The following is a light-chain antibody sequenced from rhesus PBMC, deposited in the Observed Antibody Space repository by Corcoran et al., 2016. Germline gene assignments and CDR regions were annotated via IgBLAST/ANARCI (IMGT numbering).Light chain of an antibody. CDR2: EVS. CDR1: SSDIGGYNR. CDR3: SSYASISACYI. J-gene: IGLJ1*01. V-gene: IGLV2-13*02. Sequence: QAALTQSPSVSGSPGQSVTISCTGTSSDIGGYNRVSWYQQHPGKAPKLMIYEVSKRPSGVSDRFSGSKSGDTACLTISGFQAEDESDYYCSSYASISACYIFGSWTLLTVL.